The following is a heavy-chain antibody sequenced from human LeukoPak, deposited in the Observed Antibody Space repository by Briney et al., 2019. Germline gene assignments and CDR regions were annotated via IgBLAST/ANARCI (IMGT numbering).Heavy chain of an antibody. CDR2: IYYSGST. CDR1: GGSISSSSYY. CDR3: ARVLHSSSWYWFDP. V-gene: IGHV4-39*02. D-gene: IGHD6-13*01. J-gene: IGHJ5*02. Sequence: PSETLSLTCTVSGGSISSSSYYWGWIRQPPGKGLEWIGSIYYSGSTYYNPSLNSRVTISVDTSKNQFSLKLNSVTAADTAVYYCARVLHSSSWYWFDPWGQGTLVTVSS.